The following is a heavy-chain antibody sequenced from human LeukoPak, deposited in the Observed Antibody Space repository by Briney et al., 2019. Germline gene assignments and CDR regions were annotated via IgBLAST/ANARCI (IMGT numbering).Heavy chain of an antibody. CDR3: ATDAAIIDSGGYYFLW. CDR2: ITPMFGTA. D-gene: IGHD3-22*01. V-gene: IGHV1-69*13. CDR1: GGTVSRSG. J-gene: IGHJ4*02. Sequence: SVKVSCKASGGTVSRSGISWVRQAPGQGLEWMGGITPMFGTANYAQKFQGRVTITADESTSTAYLELTSLRAEETARCYGATDAAIIDSGGYYFLWWGQGALVTVSS.